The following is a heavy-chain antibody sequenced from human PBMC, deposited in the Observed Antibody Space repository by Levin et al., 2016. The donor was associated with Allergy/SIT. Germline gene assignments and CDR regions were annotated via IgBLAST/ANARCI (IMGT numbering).Heavy chain of an antibody. CDR2: INPGTGHT. CDR3: ARGASGYYGSGSPPSPRNGMDV. CDR1: GYTFTSSY. J-gene: IGHJ6*02. Sequence: ASVKVSCKTSGYTFTSSYIFWVRQAPGQGLEWMAIINPGTGHTNYAQKFQGRVIVTRDTSTSTVYMELSSLRSEDTAVYYCARGASGYYGSGSPPSPRNGMDVWGQGTTVTVSS. D-gene: IGHD3-10*01. V-gene: IGHV1-46*03.